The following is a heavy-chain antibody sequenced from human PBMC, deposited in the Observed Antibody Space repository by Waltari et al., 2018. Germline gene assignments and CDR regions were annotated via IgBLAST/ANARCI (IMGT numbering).Heavy chain of an antibody. CDR3: GLGAAGYDYYYYMDV. J-gene: IGHJ6*03. D-gene: IGHD3-16*01. CDR1: GCSISSSSYY. V-gene: IGHV4-39*01. CDR2: NYCSGSN. Sequence: QLQLQESGPGLVKPSETLSLTCTVSGCSISSSSYYWGWIRQPPGKGLEWIGSNYCSGSNYYNPTRRSRVTVSVDKSKNQFSLKLSSVTAADTAVYYCGLGAAGYDYYYYMDVWGKGTTVTVSS.